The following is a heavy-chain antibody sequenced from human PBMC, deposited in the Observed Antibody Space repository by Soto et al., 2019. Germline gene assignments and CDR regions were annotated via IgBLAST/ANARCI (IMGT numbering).Heavy chain of an antibody. J-gene: IGHJ4*02. CDR2: IYYIGIT. CDR1: GGSISSSSYY. V-gene: IGHV4-39*01. D-gene: IGHD2-15*01. Sequence: SETLSLTCTVSGGSISSSSYYWGWIRQPPGKGLEWIVSIYYIGITYYNPSLKSRVTISVDTSKNQFSLKLSSVTAADTAVYYCARHNGRVVVHFDYWGQGTLVTVSS. CDR3: ARHNGRVVVHFDY.